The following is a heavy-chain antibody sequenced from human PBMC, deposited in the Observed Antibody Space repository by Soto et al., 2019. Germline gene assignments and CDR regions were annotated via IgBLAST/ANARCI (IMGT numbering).Heavy chain of an antibody. J-gene: IGHJ5*02. Sequence: ASVKVSCKXSGYTFSNYGITWVRQAPGQPLEWLGWISLYSDGTNYAQKFQGRVSMTTDTSTTTAYMELRSLRSDDTAVYYCARVVPGAEAWFGPWGQETLVTVSS. CDR3: ARVVPGAEAWFGP. D-gene: IGHD2-2*01. V-gene: IGHV1-18*01. CDR1: GYTFSNYG. CDR2: ISLYSDGT.